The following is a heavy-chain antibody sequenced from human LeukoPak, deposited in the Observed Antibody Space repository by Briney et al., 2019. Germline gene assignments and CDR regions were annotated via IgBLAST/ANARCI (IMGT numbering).Heavy chain of an antibody. Sequence: SETLSLTCTVSGGSISSYYWSWIRQPPGKGLEWIGYIYYSGSTNYNPSLKSRVTISVDTSKNQFSLKLSSVTAADTAVYYCARGSRSRRDMRYYYWGQGTLVTVSS. CDR2: IYYSGST. CDR3: ARGSRSRRDMRYYY. D-gene: IGHD3-9*01. J-gene: IGHJ4*02. V-gene: IGHV4-59*12. CDR1: GGSISSYY.